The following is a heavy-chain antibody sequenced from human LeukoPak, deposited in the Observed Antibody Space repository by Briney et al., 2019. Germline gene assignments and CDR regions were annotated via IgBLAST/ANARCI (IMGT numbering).Heavy chain of an antibody. Sequence: GGSLRLSCAASGFTFSSYAMSWVRQAPGKGLEWVSAISGSGGSTYYADSVKGRFTISRDNSKNTLYLQMNSLRAEDTAVYYCARQPLWLGELLLDYWSQGTLVTVSS. CDR1: GFTFSSYA. V-gene: IGHV3-23*01. D-gene: IGHD3-10*01. CDR2: ISGSGGST. CDR3: ARQPLWLGELLLDY. J-gene: IGHJ4*02.